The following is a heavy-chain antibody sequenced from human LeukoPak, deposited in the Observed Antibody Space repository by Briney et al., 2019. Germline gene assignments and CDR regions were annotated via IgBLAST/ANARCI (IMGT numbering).Heavy chain of an antibody. D-gene: IGHD2-8*01. CDR2: IKHSGST. CDR3: GRGADIVLMVFAAASSYFDY. V-gene: IGHV4-34*01. J-gene: IGHJ4*02. Sequence: SSETLSLTCAVYGGSFSGYYWSWIRQPPGKGLEWIGEIKHSGSTNYNPSPTRGVSLSVDTSKNQSSLKLSSVAPADTPGYYFGRGADIVLMVFAAASSYFDYWGQGTLVTVSS. CDR1: GGSFSGYY.